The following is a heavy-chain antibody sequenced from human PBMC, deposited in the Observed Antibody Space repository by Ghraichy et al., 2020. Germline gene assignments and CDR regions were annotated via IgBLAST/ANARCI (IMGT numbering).Heavy chain of an antibody. J-gene: IGHJ4*02. CDR3: AKNSGVRGVSPHFDY. CDR2: ISGSGGST. D-gene: IGHD3-10*01. Sequence: GGSLRLSCAASGFTFSSYAMSWVRQAPGKGLEWVSAISGSGGSTYYAGSVKGRFTISRDNSKNTLYLQMNSLRAEDTAVYYCAKNSGVRGVSPHFDYWGQGTLVTVSS. CDR1: GFTFSSYA. V-gene: IGHV3-23*01.